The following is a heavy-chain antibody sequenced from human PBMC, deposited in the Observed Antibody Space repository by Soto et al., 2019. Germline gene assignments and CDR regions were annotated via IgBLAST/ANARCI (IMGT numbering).Heavy chain of an antibody. V-gene: IGHV4-34*01. CDR2: INHSGST. CDR1: AGSFSGYY. J-gene: IGHJ4*02. Sequence: VQLQQWGAGLLKPSETLSLTCAVYAGSFSGYYWTWIRQPPGTGLEWIGEINHSGSTNYNPSLKSRVTISVDTSKNQFSLKLTSVTAADKAVYYCARDKITGLFDYWGQGTLVTVSS. CDR3: ARDKITGLFDY. D-gene: IGHD2-8*02.